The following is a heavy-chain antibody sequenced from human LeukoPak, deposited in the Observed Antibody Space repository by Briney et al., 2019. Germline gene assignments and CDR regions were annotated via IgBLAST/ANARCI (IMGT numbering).Heavy chain of an antibody. CDR3: ARSQKSYYYDSSGYYYGGTLDY. CDR2: IYYSGST. V-gene: IGHV4-31*03. Sequence: SETLSLTCTVSGGSISSGGYYRSWIRQHPGKGLEWIGYIYYSGSTYYNPSLKSRVTISVDTSKNQFSLKLSSVTAADTAVYYCARSQKSYYYDSSGYYYGGTLDYWGQGTLVTVSS. D-gene: IGHD3-22*01. J-gene: IGHJ4*02. CDR1: GGSISSGGYY.